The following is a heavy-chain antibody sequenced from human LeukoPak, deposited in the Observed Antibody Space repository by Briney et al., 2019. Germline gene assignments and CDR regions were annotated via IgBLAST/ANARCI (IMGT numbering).Heavy chain of an antibody. J-gene: IGHJ3*02. CDR2: IYYSGTT. CDR1: GGSISSYY. CDR3: ARAVNYYDSSGYTKSAFDI. Sequence: SETLSLTCTVSGGSISSYYWSWIRQPPGKGLEWIGYIYYSGTTNYNPSLKSRVTMSVDTSKNQFSLKLSSVTAADTAVYYCARAVNYYDSSGYTKSAFDIWGQGTMVTVSS. V-gene: IGHV4-59*12. D-gene: IGHD3-22*01.